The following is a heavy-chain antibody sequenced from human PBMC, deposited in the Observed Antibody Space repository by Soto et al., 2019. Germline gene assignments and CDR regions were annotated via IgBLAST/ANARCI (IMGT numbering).Heavy chain of an antibody. CDR2: ISYDGSRT. Sequence: QVQLVESGGGVVQPGRSLRLTCAASGFIFSGSGMHWVRQAPGKGLEWVALISYDGSRTYYADSVRDRFTISRGNGQNTLYLQMNSLRAEDTAVYFCARWVGGSMYDNSGKYDSWGQGTLVIVSS. V-gene: IGHV3-30*03. J-gene: IGHJ5*01. CDR3: ARWVGGSMYDNSGKYDS. D-gene: IGHD3-22*01. CDR1: GFIFSGSG.